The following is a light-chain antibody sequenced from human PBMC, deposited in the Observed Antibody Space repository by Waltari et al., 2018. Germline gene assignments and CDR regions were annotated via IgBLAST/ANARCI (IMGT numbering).Light chain of an antibody. J-gene: IGKJ1*01. V-gene: IGKV1-5*03. Sequence: DIQMTQSPSTLSASVGDRVTITCRASQSIGGALAWHQQKPGKAPKVLIHKGCCLGSGVPSRFSGSGAGAEFTRTISSLQPEDLASYYCQQQHICRTFGQGTKVEIK. CDR1: QSIGGA. CDR2: KGC. CDR3: QQQHICRT.